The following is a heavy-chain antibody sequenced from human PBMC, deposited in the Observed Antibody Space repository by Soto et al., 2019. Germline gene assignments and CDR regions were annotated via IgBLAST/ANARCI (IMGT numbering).Heavy chain of an antibody. CDR2: ISSSSSTI. CDR1: GFTFSSYS. J-gene: IGHJ6*03. Sequence: GGSLRLSCAASGFTFSSYSMNWVRQAPGKGLEWVSYISSSSSTIYYADSVKGRFTISRDNAKNSLYLQMNSLRAEDTAVYYCARESASEYSSSSPYYYYYMDVWGKGTTVTVSS. D-gene: IGHD6-6*01. V-gene: IGHV3-48*01. CDR3: ARESASEYSSSSPYYYYYMDV.